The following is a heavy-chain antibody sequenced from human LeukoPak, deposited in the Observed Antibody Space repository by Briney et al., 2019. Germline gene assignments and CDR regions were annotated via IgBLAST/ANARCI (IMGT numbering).Heavy chain of an antibody. CDR2: IYHSGST. CDR3: ARSTTVTDWYFDL. CDR1: GGAISSSSHY. V-gene: IGHV4-39*01. J-gene: IGHJ2*01. Sequence: PSETLSLTCTVPGGAISSSSHYWGWIRQPPGKRLEWIGSIYHSGSTVYNPSLKSRVAISVDTSRNQFSLKLSSVTASDTAVYYCARSTTVTDWYFDLWGRGTLVTVSS. D-gene: IGHD4-17*01.